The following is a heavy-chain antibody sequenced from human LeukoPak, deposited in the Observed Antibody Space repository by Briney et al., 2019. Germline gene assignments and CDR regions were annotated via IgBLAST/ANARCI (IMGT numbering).Heavy chain of an antibody. V-gene: IGHV3-30*04. D-gene: IGHD2-15*01. CDR1: GFTLSSYA. CDR2: VSIDGNTK. J-gene: IGHJ4*02. Sequence: TGGSLRLSCAASGFTLSSYAVHWVRQAPGEGLEWLAVVSIDGNTKFYADSVKGRFTISRDNFENTVSLQVNSLRAEDTAVYYCARVGGYYYFDYWGQGTLVTVSS. CDR3: ARVGGYYYFDY.